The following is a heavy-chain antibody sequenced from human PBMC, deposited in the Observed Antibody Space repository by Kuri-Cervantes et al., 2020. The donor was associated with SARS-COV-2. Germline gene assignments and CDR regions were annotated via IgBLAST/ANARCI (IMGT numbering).Heavy chain of an antibody. Sequence: ESLKISCAASGFTFSGYAMGWVRQAPGKGLEWIGSIDQSGTTYYSPSLKSRVTISVVTSKNQFSLKLNSVTAADTAVYYCTRERYQLLSIHIFDIWGQGTMVTVSS. CDR3: TRERYQLLSIHIFDI. CDR1: GFTFSGYA. CDR2: IDQSGTT. V-gene: IGHV4-38-2*02. D-gene: IGHD2-2*01. J-gene: IGHJ3*02.